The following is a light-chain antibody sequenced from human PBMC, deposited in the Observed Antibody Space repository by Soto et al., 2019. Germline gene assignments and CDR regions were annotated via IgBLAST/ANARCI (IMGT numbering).Light chain of an antibody. CDR2: GAS. J-gene: IGKJ4*01. Sequence: DIQMTQSPSSLTASVGDRVTIACRASQDISTWLAWHQQKPGKTPKCLIFGASKLQNGVPSRFNGSGSGPHFTLTISSLQPEDSATYFCQQYNNYPLTFGAGTKVEI. CDR3: QQYNNYPLT. CDR1: QDISTW. V-gene: IGKV1D-16*01.